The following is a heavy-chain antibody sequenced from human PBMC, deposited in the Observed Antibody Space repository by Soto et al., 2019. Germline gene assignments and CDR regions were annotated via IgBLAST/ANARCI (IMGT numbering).Heavy chain of an antibody. CDR3: AHKGPEDWPLDY. CDR2: IYWDDSK. D-gene: IGHD3-9*01. Sequence: QITLKESGPPLVRPTQTLTLTCAFSGFSLSTSGVGVGWIRQPPGKALEWLAVIYWDDSKHYSPSLRSRLTITEDTSKNQVGLTMTNMDPMDTGTYYCAHKGPEDWPLDYWGQGTLVTVSS. J-gene: IGHJ4*02. CDR1: GFSLSTSGVG. V-gene: IGHV2-5*02.